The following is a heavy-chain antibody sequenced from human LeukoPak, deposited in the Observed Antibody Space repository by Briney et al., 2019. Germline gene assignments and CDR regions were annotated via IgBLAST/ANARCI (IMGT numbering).Heavy chain of an antibody. V-gene: IGHV5-51*01. CDR2: IYPGDSDT. CDR3: ARHRDIVVVVAATSGYMDV. Sequence: GESLKISCKGSGYTFTNYWIGWVRQMPGKGLEWMGIIYPGDSDTRYSPSFQGQVTISADKSISTAYLQWSSLKASDTAMYYCARHRDIVVVVAATSGYMDVWGKGTTVTVSS. CDR1: GYTFTNYW. D-gene: IGHD2-15*01. J-gene: IGHJ6*03.